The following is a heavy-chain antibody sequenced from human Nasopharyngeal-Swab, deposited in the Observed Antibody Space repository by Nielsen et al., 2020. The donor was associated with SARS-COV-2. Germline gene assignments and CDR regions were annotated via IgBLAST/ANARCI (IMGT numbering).Heavy chain of an antibody. D-gene: IGHD3-22*01. CDR2: INAGNGNT. CDR1: GYTFTSYA. V-gene: IGHV1-3*01. J-gene: IGHJ4*02. CDR3: ARGPSGSGYYVGDS. Sequence: ASVKVSCKASGYTFTSYAMHWVRQAPGQRLEWMGWINAGNGNTKYSQKFQGRVTITRDTSASTAYMELSSLRSEDTAVYYCARGPSGSGYYVGDSWGQGTLVTVSP.